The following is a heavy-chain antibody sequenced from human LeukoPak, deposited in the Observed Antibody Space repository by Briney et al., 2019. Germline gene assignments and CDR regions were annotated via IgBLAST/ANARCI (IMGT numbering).Heavy chain of an antibody. CDR2: INHSGST. CDR1: GGSFSGYY. D-gene: IGHD5-12*01. J-gene: IGHJ4*02. V-gene: IGHV4-34*01. CDR3: ARGHSGYDYRVDY. Sequence: SETLSLTCAVYGGSFSGYYWSWIRPPPGKGLEWIGEINHSGSTNYNPSLKSRVTISVDTSKNQFSLKLSSVTAADTAVYYCARGHSGYDYRVDYWGQGTLVTVSS.